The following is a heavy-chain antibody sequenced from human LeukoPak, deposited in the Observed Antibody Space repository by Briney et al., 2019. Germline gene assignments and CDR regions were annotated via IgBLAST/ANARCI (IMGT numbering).Heavy chain of an antibody. Sequence: PSETLSLTCAVYGGSFSGYYWSWIRQPPGKGLEWIGEINHSGSTNYNPSLKSRVTISVDTSKNQFSLKLSSVTAADTAVYYCARGARIAAAGTSFVFYYYMDVWGKGTTVTVSS. J-gene: IGHJ6*03. CDR3: ARGARIAAAGTSFVFYYYMDV. CDR2: INHSGST. CDR1: GGSFSGYY. V-gene: IGHV4-34*01. D-gene: IGHD6-13*01.